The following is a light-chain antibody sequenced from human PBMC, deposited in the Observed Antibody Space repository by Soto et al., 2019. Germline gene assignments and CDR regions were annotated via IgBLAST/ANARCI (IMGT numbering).Light chain of an antibody. Sequence: EVVMTQSPVTLSVSPGERATLSCRASQSVSSTLAWYQHEPGQAPRLLIYGASTRATGIPARFIGSGSGTEFTLTISSLQSEDFAIYYCQQYNSWPLTFGGGTKVDIK. CDR1: QSVSST. J-gene: IGKJ4*01. CDR2: GAS. V-gene: IGKV3-15*01. CDR3: QQYNSWPLT.